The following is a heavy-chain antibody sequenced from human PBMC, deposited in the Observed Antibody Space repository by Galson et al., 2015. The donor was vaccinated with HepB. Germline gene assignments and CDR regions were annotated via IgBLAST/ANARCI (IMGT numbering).Heavy chain of an antibody. Sequence: SLRLSCAASGFTFSSYWMSWVRQAPGKGLEWVAVISYDGSNKYYAASVKGRFTISRDNSKNTLYLQMNSLRAEDTAVYYCAKEPFGELRYNWFDPWGQGTLVTVSS. D-gene: IGHD3-10*01. CDR1: GFTFSSYW. J-gene: IGHJ5*02. CDR2: ISYDGSNK. CDR3: AKEPFGELRYNWFDP. V-gene: IGHV3-30*18.